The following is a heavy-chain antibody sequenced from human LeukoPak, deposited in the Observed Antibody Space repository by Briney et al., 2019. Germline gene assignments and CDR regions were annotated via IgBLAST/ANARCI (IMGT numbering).Heavy chain of an antibody. V-gene: IGHV3-23*01. D-gene: IGHD6-19*01. Sequence: GGSLRLSCAASGFTFSSYAMSWVRQAPGKGLEWVSAISGSGGSTYYADSVKGRFTIPRDDSKNTLYLQMNSLRAEDTAVYYCAKAGIAVAASNYWGQGALVTVSS. J-gene: IGHJ4*02. CDR1: GFTFSSYA. CDR2: ISGSGGST. CDR3: AKAGIAVAASNY.